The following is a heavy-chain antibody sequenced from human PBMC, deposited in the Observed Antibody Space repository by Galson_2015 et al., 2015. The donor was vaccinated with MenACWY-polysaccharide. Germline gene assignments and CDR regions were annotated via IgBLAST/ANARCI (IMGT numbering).Heavy chain of an antibody. CDR1: GFTFSSYV. CDR3: ATVPSSILGLNDYYYYGFEF. CDR2: VSGSGGTT. J-gene: IGHJ6*02. V-gene: IGHV3-23*01. Sequence: SLRLSCAASGFTFSSYVMTWVRQAPGKGLEWVSGVSGSGGTTDYAESVKGRVTISREKSRSTGYMEMNSLRAEDTAVYYCATVPSSILGLNDYYYYGFEFWGQGTTVTVSS. D-gene: IGHD2-2*02.